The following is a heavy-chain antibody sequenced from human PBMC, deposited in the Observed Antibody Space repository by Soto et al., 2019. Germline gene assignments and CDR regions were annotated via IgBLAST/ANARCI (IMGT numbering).Heavy chain of an antibody. CDR3: ARYPSTIAAAGTSYYYYYYGMDV. J-gene: IGHJ6*02. CDR2: IWYDGSNK. V-gene: IGHV3-33*01. CDR1: GFTFSSYG. Sequence: GGSLRLSCAASGFTFSSYGMHWVRQAPGKGLEWVAVIWYDGSNKYYADSVKGRFTISRDNSKNTLYLQMNSLRAEDTAVYYCARYPSTIAAAGTSYYYYYYGMDVWGQGTTVSVSS. D-gene: IGHD6-13*01.